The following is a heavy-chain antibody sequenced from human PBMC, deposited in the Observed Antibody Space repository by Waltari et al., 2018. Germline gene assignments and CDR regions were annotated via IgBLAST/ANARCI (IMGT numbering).Heavy chain of an antibody. CDR2: IKQDGSEK. V-gene: IGHV3-7*01. J-gene: IGHJ4*02. D-gene: IGHD6-19*01. CDR3: ASSGWYGLDY. Sequence: LQLQESGPGLVKPSETLSLTCTVSGGSISSSSYYWGWIRQPPGKGLEWVANIKQDGSEKYYVDSVKGRFTISRDNAKNSLYLQMNSLRAEDTAVYYCASSGWYGLDYWGQGTLVTVSS. CDR1: GGSISSSSYY.